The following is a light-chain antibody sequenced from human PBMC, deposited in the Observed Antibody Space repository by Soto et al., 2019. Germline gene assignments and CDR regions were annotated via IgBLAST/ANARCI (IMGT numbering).Light chain of an antibody. CDR3: NSYTSSSTLWV. CDR1: SSDVGSYNY. Sequence: QSALTQPASVSGSPGQSITISCTGTSSDVGSYNYVSWYQQHPGKAPKLMIYEVNNRPSGVSNRFSGSKSGNTASLTISGLQAEDEADYYCNSYTSSSTLWVFGGGTKLTVL. CDR2: EVN. J-gene: IGLJ3*02. V-gene: IGLV2-14*01.